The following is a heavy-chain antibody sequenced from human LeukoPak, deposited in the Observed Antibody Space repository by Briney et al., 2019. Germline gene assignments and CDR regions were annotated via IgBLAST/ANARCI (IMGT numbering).Heavy chain of an antibody. J-gene: IGHJ4*02. D-gene: IGHD4-11*01. CDR2: ISYDGSNK. CDR1: GFTFSSYG. V-gene: IGHV3-30*03. Sequence: GRSLRLSCAASGFTFSSYGMHWVRQAPGKGLEWVAVISYDGSNKYYAGSVKGRFTISRDNSKNTLYLQMNSLRAEDTAVYYCARDRAYTQDYWGQGTLVTVSS. CDR3: ARDRAYTQDY.